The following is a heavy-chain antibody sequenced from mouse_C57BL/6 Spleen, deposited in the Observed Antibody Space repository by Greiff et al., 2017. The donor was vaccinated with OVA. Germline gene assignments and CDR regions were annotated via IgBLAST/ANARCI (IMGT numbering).Heavy chain of an antibody. D-gene: IGHD1-1*01. V-gene: IGHV1-74*01. CDR1: GYTFTSYW. Sequence: QVQLQQPGAELVKPGASVQVSCKASGYTFTSYWMHWVKQRPSQGLEWIGRIHPSDSDTNYNQKFKGKATLTVDKASSTAYMQLTSLTSEDSAVYFCSIDYGSSHDYWGQGTTLTVSS. CDR2: IHPSDSDT. CDR3: SIDYGSSHDY. J-gene: IGHJ2*01.